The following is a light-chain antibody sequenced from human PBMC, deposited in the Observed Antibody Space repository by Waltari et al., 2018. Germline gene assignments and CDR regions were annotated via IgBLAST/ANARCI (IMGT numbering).Light chain of an antibody. Sequence: DILMTQTPLSLSVTPGQPASISCKSSQSLLFFNGKTYLYWILQKPGQPPQLLVYDASHRLSGVPDRFSGSGSGTDFTLKISRVEAEDVGVYYCMQSVQHPWTCGQGTKVEIK. CDR1: QSLLFFNGKTY. CDR2: DAS. V-gene: IGKV2D-29*01. CDR3: MQSVQHPWT. J-gene: IGKJ1*01.